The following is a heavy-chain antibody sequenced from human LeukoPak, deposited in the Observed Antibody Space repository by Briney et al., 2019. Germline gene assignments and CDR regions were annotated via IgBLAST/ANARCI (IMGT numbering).Heavy chain of an antibody. CDR2: MNPNSGNT. CDR1: GYTFTSYD. V-gene: IGHV1-8*01. Sequence: ASVKVSCKASGYTFTSYDINWVRQANGQGLEWMGWMNPNSGNTGYAQKFQTRVTMTRNTSISTAYMELSSLRSEDTAVYYCARGTRGTLGYCSGGSCYSFFYWGQGTLVTVSS. J-gene: IGHJ4*02. D-gene: IGHD2-15*01. CDR3: ARGTRGTLGYCSGGSCYSFFY.